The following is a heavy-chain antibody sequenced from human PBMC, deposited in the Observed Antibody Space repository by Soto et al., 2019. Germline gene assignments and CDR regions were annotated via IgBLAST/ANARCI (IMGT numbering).Heavy chain of an antibody. V-gene: IGHV3-30-3*01. CDR1: EFTFSSYA. D-gene: IGHD5-18*01. CDR2: ISYAGSNT. Sequence: GGSLRLSCAASEFTFSSYAMHWVRQAPGKGLEWVAVISYAGSNTYYADSVKGRFTISRDNSKNTLYLQMNSRRAEGTAVYYCARGGNRKEIDYYGMGVWGQGTTVTVSS. CDR3: ARGGNRKEIDYYGMGV. J-gene: IGHJ6*02.